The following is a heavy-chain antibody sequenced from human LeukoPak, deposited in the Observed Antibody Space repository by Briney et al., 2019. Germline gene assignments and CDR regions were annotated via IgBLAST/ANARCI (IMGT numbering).Heavy chain of an antibody. CDR2: IYYSGST. Sequence: SETLSLTCTVSGGSISSHYWSWIRQPPGKGLEWIGCIYYSGSTNYNPSLKSRITISVDTSKDQFSLKLSSVTAADTAVYYCARDRVPAALHFDYWGQGTLVTVSS. V-gene: IGHV4-59*11. J-gene: IGHJ4*02. CDR3: ARDRVPAALHFDY. D-gene: IGHD2-2*01. CDR1: GGSISSHY.